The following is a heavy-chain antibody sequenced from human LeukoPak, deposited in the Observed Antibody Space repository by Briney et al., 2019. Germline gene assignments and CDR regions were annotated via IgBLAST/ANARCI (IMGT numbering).Heavy chain of an antibody. CDR1: GYTFTSYG. CDR2: ISAYNGNT. CDR3: ARGEIVVVPAPYGMDV. J-gene: IGHJ6*02. V-gene: IGHV1-18*01. D-gene: IGHD2-2*01. Sequence: GASVKVSCKASGYTFTSYGISWVRQAPGPGLEWMGWISAYNGNTNYAQKLLGRVTMTTDTSTSTAYMELRSLRSDDTAVYYCARGEIVVVPAPYGMDVWGQGATVTVSS.